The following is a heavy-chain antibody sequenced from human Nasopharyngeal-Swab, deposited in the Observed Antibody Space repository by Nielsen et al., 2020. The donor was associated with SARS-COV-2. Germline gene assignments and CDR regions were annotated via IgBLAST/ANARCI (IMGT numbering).Heavy chain of an antibody. Sequence: SETLSLTCAVYGGSFSGYYRSWIRQPPGKGLEWIGEINHSGSTNYNLSLKSRVTISVDTSKNQFSLRLSSVTAADTAVYYCARGGSSSWYYYYYGMDVWGQGTTVTVSS. V-gene: IGHV4-34*01. D-gene: IGHD6-13*01. CDR1: GGSFSGYY. CDR3: ARGGSSSWYYYYYGMDV. CDR2: INHSGST. J-gene: IGHJ6*02.